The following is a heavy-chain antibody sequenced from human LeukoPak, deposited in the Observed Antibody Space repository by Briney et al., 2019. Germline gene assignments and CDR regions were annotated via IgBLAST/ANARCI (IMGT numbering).Heavy chain of an antibody. D-gene: IGHD2-15*01. J-gene: IGHJ6*02. CDR1: GYSLTNYW. CDR2: IYPGDSDT. Sequence: PGESLKISCKASGYSLTNYWIAWVRQMPGKGLEWMGIIYPGDSDTRYSPSFQGQVTISADKSISTAYLQWSSLKASDTAMYYCARPRCSGGSCFSGMDVWGQGTTVTVSS. V-gene: IGHV5-51*03. CDR3: ARPRCSGGSCFSGMDV.